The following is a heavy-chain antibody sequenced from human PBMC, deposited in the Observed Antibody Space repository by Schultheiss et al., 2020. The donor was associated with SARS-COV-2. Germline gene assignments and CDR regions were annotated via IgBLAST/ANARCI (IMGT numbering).Heavy chain of an antibody. CDR1: GFTFSSYA. CDR2: ISGSGGST. Sequence: GGSLRLSCAASGFTFSSYAMSWVRQAPGKGLEWVSAISGSGGSTYYADSVKGRFTISRDNSKNTLYLQMNSLRAEDTAVYYCARGGDSSSNYYYYYYGMDVWGQGTTVTVSS. V-gene: IGHV3-23*01. CDR3: ARGGDSSSNYYYYYYGMDV. J-gene: IGHJ6*02. D-gene: IGHD6-6*01.